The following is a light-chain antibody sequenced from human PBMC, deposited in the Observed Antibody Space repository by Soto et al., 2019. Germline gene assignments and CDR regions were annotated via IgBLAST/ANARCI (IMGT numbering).Light chain of an antibody. V-gene: IGKV2-28*01. Sequence: DIVMTQSPLSLPVTPGEPASISCRSSQSLLHSNGYNYLDWYLQKPGQSPQLLIYLGSNRASGVPDKFIGCGSGTDVTRKISRVEVGDGEVYYCILPLRTRFVFGGGTKVEIK. J-gene: IGKJ4*01. CDR3: ILPLRTRFV. CDR2: LGS. CDR1: QSLLHSNGYNY.